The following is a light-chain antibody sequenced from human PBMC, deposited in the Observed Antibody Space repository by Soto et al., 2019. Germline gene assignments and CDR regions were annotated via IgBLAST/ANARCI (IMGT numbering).Light chain of an antibody. Sequence: DIVLTQSPATLSLSPGERATLYCGASQRVSGGFLAWYQQKPGQAPRLLIYGASNRATGIPDRFSGSGSGTDSTLTISRLEPEDFAVYYCQQYGSSGTFGQGTKVDIK. CDR3: QQYGSSGT. V-gene: IGKV3-20*01. J-gene: IGKJ1*01. CDR1: QRVSGGF. CDR2: GAS.